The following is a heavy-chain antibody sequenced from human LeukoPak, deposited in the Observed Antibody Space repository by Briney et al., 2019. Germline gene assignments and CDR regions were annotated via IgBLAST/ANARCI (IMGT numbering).Heavy chain of an antibody. CDR3: ARRRLRTYFDY. J-gene: IGHJ4*02. CDR1: GGSFSGYY. D-gene: IGHD4-17*01. Sequence: PSETLSLTCALYGGSFSGYYWSWIRQPPGKGLEWIGEINHSGSTNYNPSLKSRVTISVDTSRNQFSLKLSSVTAADTAVYYCARRRLRTYFDYWGQGTLVTVSS. V-gene: IGHV4-34*01. CDR2: INHSGST.